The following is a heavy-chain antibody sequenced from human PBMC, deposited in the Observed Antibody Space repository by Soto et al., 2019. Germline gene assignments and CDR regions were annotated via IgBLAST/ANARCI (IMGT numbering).Heavy chain of an antibody. CDR1: SGSISTTSYY. Sequence: SETLSLTCTVSSGSISTTSYYWVWVRQPPGKGLEWIGSLYYSGSTYYNPSLKSRVTISVDTSENQFSLKLSSVTAADTAIYYCARQVVDGTLAGSGSFDYWGQGTLVTVS. CDR3: ARQVVDGTLAGSGSFDY. D-gene: IGHD3-10*01. V-gene: IGHV4-39*01. J-gene: IGHJ4*02. CDR2: LYYSGST.